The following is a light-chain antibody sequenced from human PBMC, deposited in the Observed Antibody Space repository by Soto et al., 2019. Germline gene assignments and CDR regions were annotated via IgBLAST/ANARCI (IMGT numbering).Light chain of an antibody. CDR1: QSLLHSNGYNY. J-gene: IGKJ2*01. V-gene: IGKV2-28*01. CDR3: MQALQTAYT. Sequence: LVMTQSPLSLPVTPGEPASISCRSSQSLLHSNGYNYLDWYLQKPGQSPQLLLYLGSTRASGVPDRFSGSGSGTDFTLKISRVEAEDVGVYYFMQALQTAYTFGQGTKLEIK. CDR2: LGS.